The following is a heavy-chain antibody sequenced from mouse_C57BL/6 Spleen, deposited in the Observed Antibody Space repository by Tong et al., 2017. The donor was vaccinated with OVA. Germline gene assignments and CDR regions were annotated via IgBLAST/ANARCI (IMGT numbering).Heavy chain of an antibody. V-gene: IGHV5-4*02. D-gene: IGHD2-10*02. CDR2: ISDGGSYT. CDR3: ARRPSMVTTGFAY. Sequence: EVQLVESGGGLVKPGGSLKLSCAASGFTFSDYYMYWVRQTPEKRLEWVATISDGGSYTYYPDSVKGRFTISRDNAKNNRYLQMSSLKSEDKAMYYCARRPSMVTTGFAYWGQRTLVTVSA. CDR1: GFTFSDYY. J-gene: IGHJ3*01.